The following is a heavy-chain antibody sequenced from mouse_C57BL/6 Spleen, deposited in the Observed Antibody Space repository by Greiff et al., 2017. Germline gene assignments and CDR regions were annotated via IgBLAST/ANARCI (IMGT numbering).Heavy chain of an antibody. CDR3: ARAGLTGTGFAY. D-gene: IGHD4-1*01. CDR1: GYSFTGYY. V-gene: IGHV1-42*01. Sequence: EVQLQQSGPELVKPGASVKISCKASGYSFTGYYMNWVKQSPEKSLEWIGEINPSTGGTTYNQKFKAKATLTVDKSSSTAYMQLKSLTSEDSAVYCCARAGLTGTGFAYWGQGTLVTVAA. CDR2: INPSTGGT. J-gene: IGHJ3*01.